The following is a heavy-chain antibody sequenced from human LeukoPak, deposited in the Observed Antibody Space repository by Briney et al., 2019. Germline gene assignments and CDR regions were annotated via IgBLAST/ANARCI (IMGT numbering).Heavy chain of an antibody. Sequence: SQTLSLTCAVSGDSVSSNTAAWNWIRQSPSRGLEWLGRTYYRSKWYNDYAESVRSRITINPDTSKNHFALHLKSVTPEDSAVYYCAREPQTWERGFDYWGQGSLVTVSS. D-gene: IGHD1-26*01. CDR1: GDSVSSNTAA. CDR3: AREPQTWERGFDY. V-gene: IGHV6-1*01. J-gene: IGHJ4*02. CDR2: TYYRSKWYN.